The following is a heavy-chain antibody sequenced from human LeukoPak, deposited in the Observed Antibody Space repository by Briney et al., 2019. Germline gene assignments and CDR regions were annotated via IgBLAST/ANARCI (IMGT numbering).Heavy chain of an antibody. D-gene: IGHD4-23*01. CDR2: INPKDGAT. CDR1: GYTFIRHW. CDR3: AAALYGGNSYYFDY. Sequence: ASMKVSCKTSGYTFIRHWMHWVRQAPGQGLEWMGIINPKDGATDFAQRFQGRVTITRDMSTSTAYMELSSLRSEDTAVYYCAAALYGGNSYYFDYWGQGTLVTVSS. V-gene: IGHV1-46*01. J-gene: IGHJ4*02.